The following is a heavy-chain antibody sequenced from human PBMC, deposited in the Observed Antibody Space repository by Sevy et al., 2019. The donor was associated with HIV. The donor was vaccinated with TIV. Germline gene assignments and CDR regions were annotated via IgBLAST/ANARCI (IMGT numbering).Heavy chain of an antibody. V-gene: IGHV3-23*01. CDR1: GFTFSSYA. J-gene: IGHJ6*02. CDR3: VTTTPYYYYGMDV. D-gene: IGHD4-4*01. Sequence: GGSLRLSCAASGFTFSSYAMSWVRQAPGKGLEWVSAISGSGGSTYYADSVKGRFTISGDNSKNTLYLQMNSLRAEDTAVYYCVTTTPYYYYGMDVWGQGTTVTVSS. CDR2: ISGSGGST.